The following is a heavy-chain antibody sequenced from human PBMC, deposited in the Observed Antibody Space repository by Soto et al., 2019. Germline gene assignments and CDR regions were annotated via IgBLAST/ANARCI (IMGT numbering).Heavy chain of an antibody. J-gene: IGHJ5*01. CDR2: MNPNSGNT. Sequence: ASVKVSCKASGYTFTSYCINWVRQATGQGLEWMGWMNPNSGNTGYAQKFQGRVTMTRNTSISTAYMELSSLRSEDTAVYYCAKRGRIAAAGTKYNWFDSWGQGTLVTVSS. V-gene: IGHV1-8*01. CDR1: GYTFTSYC. CDR3: AKRGRIAAAGTKYNWFDS. D-gene: IGHD6-13*01.